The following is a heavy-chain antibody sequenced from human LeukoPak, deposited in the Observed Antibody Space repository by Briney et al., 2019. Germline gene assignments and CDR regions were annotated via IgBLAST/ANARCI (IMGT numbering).Heavy chain of an antibody. D-gene: IGHD3-10*01. V-gene: IGHV3-66*02. CDR3: ARGSYGSGSFY. J-gene: IGHJ4*02. CDR2: IYSGGST. Sequence: GGSLRLSCAASGFTVSSNYMSWVRQAPGKGLEWVSVIYSGGSTYYADSVKGRFTITRDNSKNTLYLQMNSLRAEDTAVYYCARGSYGSGSFYWGQGTLVTVSS. CDR1: GFTVSSNY.